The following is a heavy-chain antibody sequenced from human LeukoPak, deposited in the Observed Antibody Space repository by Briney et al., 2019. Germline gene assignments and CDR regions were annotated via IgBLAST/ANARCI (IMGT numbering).Heavy chain of an antibody. CDR1: GGSFSGYY. CDR2: INHSGST. V-gene: IGHV4-34*01. CDR3: ARGVSGSYYDPWFPDY. D-gene: IGHD1-26*01. Sequence: SETLSLTCAVYGGSFSGYYWSWIRQPPGKGLEWIGEINHSGSTNHNPSLKSRVTISVDTSKNQFSLKLSSVTAADTAVYYCARGVSGSYYDPWFPDYWGQGTLVTVSS. J-gene: IGHJ4*02.